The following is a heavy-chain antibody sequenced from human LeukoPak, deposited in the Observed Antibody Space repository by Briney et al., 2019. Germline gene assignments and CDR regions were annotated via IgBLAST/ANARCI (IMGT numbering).Heavy chain of an antibody. CDR2: ISAYNGNT. CDR1: GYTFTSYY. CDR3: ARDLGLSYDFWSGYYNSPLDY. V-gene: IGHV1-18*04. D-gene: IGHD3-3*01. Sequence: GASVKVSCKASGYTFTSYYMHWVRQAPGQGLEWMGWISAYNGNTNYAQKLQGRVTMTTDTSTSTAYMELRGLRSDDTAVYYCARDLGLSYDFWSGYYNSPLDYWGQGTLVTVSS. J-gene: IGHJ4*01.